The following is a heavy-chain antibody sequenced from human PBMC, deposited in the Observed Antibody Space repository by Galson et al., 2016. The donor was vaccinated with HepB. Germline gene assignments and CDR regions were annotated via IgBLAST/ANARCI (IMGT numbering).Heavy chain of an antibody. CDR3: ARVPLLFVDAVGYDAFDI. D-gene: IGHD3-22*01. Sequence: CAISGDSVSSDSATWNWIRQSPSRGLEWLGRTYYRSKWHNDYALSVKSRISINADTSENQISLQLNSVSPEDTAVYYCARVPLLFVDAVGYDAFDIWGQGTLVTVSS. CDR2: TYYRSKWHN. V-gene: IGHV6-1*01. CDR1: GDSVSSDSAT. J-gene: IGHJ3*02.